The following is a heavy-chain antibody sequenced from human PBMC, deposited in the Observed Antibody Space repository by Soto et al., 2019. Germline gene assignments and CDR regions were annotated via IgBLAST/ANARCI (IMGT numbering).Heavy chain of an antibody. Sequence: GGSLRLSCAASGFSFSSYAMIWVRQAPGKGLEGISSISKSGDRTYYADSVKGRFTISRDNSKTALYMQMNSLRAEDTAVYYCAKVLTVTDSYWYGMDVWGQGTTVTVSS. CDR2: ISKSGDRT. CDR3: AKVLTVTDSYWYGMDV. V-gene: IGHV3-23*01. J-gene: IGHJ6*02. D-gene: IGHD4-17*01. CDR1: GFSFSSYA.